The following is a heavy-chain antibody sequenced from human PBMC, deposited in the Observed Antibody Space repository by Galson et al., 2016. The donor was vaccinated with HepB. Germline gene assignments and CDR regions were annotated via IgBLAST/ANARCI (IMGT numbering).Heavy chain of an antibody. CDR1: GYTFTNYY. V-gene: IGHV1-46*01. Sequence: SVKVSCKASGYTFTNYYMHWVRQAPGQGLEWMGTINPRGGSTGYAQKFQGRVTMTRDTSTSTVYMELSSLRSEDTAVYYCARDPGDGYNLPYDYWGQGTLVTVSS. CDR2: INPRGGST. CDR3: ARDPGDGYNLPYDY. J-gene: IGHJ4*02. D-gene: IGHD5-24*01.